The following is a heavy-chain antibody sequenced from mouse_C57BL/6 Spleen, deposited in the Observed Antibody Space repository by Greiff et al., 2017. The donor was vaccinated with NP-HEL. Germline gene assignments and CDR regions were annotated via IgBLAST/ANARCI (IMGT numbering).Heavy chain of an antibody. CDR2: ISAGGSYT. V-gene: IGHV5-4*01. Sequence: EVQLQESGGGLVKPGGSLKLSCAASGFTFSSYAMSWVRQTPEKRLEWVATISAGGSYTYYPDNVKGRFTISRDNAKNNLYLQMSHLKSEDTAMYYCARDDDYDGEFAYWGQGTLVTVSA. CDR1: GFTFSSYA. CDR3: ARDDDYDGEFAY. J-gene: IGHJ3*01. D-gene: IGHD2-4*01.